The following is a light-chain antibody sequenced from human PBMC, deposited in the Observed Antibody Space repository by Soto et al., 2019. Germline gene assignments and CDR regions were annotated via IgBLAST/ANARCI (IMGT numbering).Light chain of an antibody. CDR1: NSDVGSYNF. CDR3: CSDAGSSTYV. J-gene: IGLJ1*01. CDR2: EVS. V-gene: IGLV2-23*02. Sequence: QSALTHPASVSGSPGQSITISCTRTNSDVGSYNFVSWYQQHPGKAPKVMIFEVSKRPSGVSDRFSGSKSGNTASLTISGLQAEDEADYYCCSDAGSSTYVFGTGTKVTVL.